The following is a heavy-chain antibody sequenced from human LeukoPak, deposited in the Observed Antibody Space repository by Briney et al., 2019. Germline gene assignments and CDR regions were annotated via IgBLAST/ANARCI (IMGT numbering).Heavy chain of an antibody. Sequence: SETLSLTCAVSGVSITTYYWSWIRQPPGKGLEWMGYISYRGSTNYNPSLKSRVTISVDTSKNQFSLKLSSVTAADTAVYYCARDRENWFDPWGQGTLVTVSS. V-gene: IGHV4-59*01. J-gene: IGHJ5*02. CDR3: ARDRENWFDP. D-gene: IGHD1-26*01. CDR1: GVSITTYY. CDR2: ISYRGST.